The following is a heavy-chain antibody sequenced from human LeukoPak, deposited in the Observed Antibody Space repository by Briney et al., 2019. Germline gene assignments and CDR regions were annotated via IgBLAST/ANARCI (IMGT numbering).Heavy chain of an antibody. CDR2: INPNSGGT. D-gene: IGHD6-6*01. V-gene: IGHV1-2*02. CDR3: ARVQDSSSS. Sequence: ASVKVSCKASGYTFTSYGISWVRQAPGQGLEWMGWINPNSGGTNYAQKFQGRVTMTRDTSISTAYMELSRLRSDDTAVYYCARVQDSSSSWGQGTLVTVSS. CDR1: GYTFTSYG. J-gene: IGHJ5*02.